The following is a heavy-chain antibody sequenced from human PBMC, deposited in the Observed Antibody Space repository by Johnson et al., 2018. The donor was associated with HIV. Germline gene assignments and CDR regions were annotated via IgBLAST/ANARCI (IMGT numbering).Heavy chain of an antibody. J-gene: IGHJ3*02. CDR2: IGTAGDT. V-gene: IGHV3-13*01. CDR3: ARGDRYHAFDI. D-gene: IGHD3-16*02. Sequence: VQLVESGGGLVQPGGSLRLSCAASGFTFGSYDMHWVRQVTGKGLEWVSAIGTAGDTLSPGSVKGRFTISRENAKNSLYLEMNSLRAGDTAVYYCARGDRYHAFDIWGQGTMVTVSS. CDR1: GFTFGSYD.